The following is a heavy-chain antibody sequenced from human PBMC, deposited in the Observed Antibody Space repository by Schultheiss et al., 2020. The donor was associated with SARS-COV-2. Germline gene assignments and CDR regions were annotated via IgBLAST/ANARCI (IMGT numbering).Heavy chain of an antibody. CDR2: ISYDGSKT. D-gene: IGHD6-19*01. J-gene: IGHJ4*02. V-gene: IGHV3-30-3*01. Sequence: WGSLRLSCAASGFIFSTYAMQWVRRAPGKGLEWLAVISYDGSKTYYADSVKGRFTISRDNSKNTLYLQMNSLRAEDTAVYYCARDVDSSGWYVFDYWGQGTLVTVSS. CDR1: GFIFSTYA. CDR3: ARDVDSSGWYVFDY.